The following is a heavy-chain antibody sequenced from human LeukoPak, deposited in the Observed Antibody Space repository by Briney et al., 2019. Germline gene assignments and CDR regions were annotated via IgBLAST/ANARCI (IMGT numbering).Heavy chain of an antibody. J-gene: IGHJ6*02. CDR2: IKSKTDGGTT. V-gene: IGHV3-15*01. D-gene: IGHD1-26*01. Sequence: PGGSLRLSCAASGFTFSNAWMSWVRQAPGKGLEWVGRIKSKTDGGTTDYAAPVKGRFTISRDDSKNTLYLQMSSLKTEDTAVYYCTTEAGPLTHSGSYFNYYYYGMDVWGQGTTVTVSS. CDR1: GFTFSNAW. CDR3: TTEAGPLTHSGSYFNYYYYGMDV.